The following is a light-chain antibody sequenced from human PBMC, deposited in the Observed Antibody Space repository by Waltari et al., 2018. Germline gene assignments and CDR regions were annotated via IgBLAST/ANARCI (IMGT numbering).Light chain of an antibody. J-gene: IGLJ3*02. V-gene: IGLV1-44*01. CDR2: RSD. CDR3: AAWDDSLHGHWV. CDR1: SSNIGSNL. Sequence: QSVLTQPPSASGTPGQRVTISCSGSSSNIGSNLVNWYQQFPGKAPKLLIYRSDQRPSWVPDRFSGSKSGTSASLAINGLQSEDEAAYYCAAWDDSLHGHWVFGGGTKVTVL.